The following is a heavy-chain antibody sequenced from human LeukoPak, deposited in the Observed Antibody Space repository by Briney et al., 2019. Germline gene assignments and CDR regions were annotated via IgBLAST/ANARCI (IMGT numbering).Heavy chain of an antibody. CDR3: ARTDYDYSNYDPFAWFDP. CDR1: GDSISSYY. CDR2: IYYTGST. D-gene: IGHD4-11*01. Sequence: PSETLSLTCTVSGDSISSYYWSWIRQPPGKGLEWIGYIYYTGSTSFNPSLKSRVTISVDTSKNQLFLSLNSVTAADTAMYYCARTDYDYSNYDPFAWFDPWGQGTLVTVSS. V-gene: IGHV4-59*01. J-gene: IGHJ5*02.